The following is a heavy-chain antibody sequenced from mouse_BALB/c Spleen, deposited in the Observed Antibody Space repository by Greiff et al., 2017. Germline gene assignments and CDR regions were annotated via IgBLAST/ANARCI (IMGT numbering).Heavy chain of an antibody. V-gene: IGHV5-6*03. J-gene: IGHJ3*01. D-gene: IGHD1-1*01. CDR2: ISSGGSYT. CDR1: GFTFSSYA. Sequence: EVMLVESGGGLVKPGGSLKLSCAASGFTFSSYAMSWVRQTPDKRLEWVATISSGGSYTYYPDSVKGRFTISRDNAKNTLYLQMSSLKSEDTAMYYCARDPIYYYGSPLAYWGQGTLVTVSA. CDR3: ARDPIYYYGSPLAY.